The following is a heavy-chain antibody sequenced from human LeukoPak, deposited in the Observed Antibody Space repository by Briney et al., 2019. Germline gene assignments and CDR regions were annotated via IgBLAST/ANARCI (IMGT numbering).Heavy chain of an antibody. D-gene: IGHD5-12*01. V-gene: IGHV3-21*01. Sequence: GGSLRLSCAASGFTFSSYSMNWVRQAPGKGLEWVSSISSSSSYIYYADSVKGRFTISRDNSKNTLYLQMNSLRAEDTAVYYCARGPSGYHNTGGQGTLVTASS. CDR1: GFTFSSYS. CDR2: ISSSSSYI. J-gene: IGHJ4*02. CDR3: ARGPSGYHNT.